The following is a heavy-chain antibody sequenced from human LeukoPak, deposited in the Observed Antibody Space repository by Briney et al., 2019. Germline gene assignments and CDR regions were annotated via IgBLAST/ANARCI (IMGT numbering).Heavy chain of an antibody. D-gene: IGHD1-26*01. CDR2: IYYSGST. Sequence: SETLSLTCTVSGGSISSYYWSWIRQPPGKGLEWIGYIYYSGSTNYNPSLESRLFISVDTPKNQFSLKLSSVTAADTAVYYCARGSIVGATGGYYYYYYMDVWGKGTTVTVSS. J-gene: IGHJ6*03. CDR3: ARGSIVGATGGYYYYYYMDV. V-gene: IGHV4-59*01. CDR1: GGSISSYY.